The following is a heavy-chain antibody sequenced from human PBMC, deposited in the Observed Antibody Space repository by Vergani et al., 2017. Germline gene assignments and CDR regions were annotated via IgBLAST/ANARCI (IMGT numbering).Heavy chain of an antibody. CDR2: IRYDGSKK. Sequence: QVQLVESGGGVVQTGGSLRLSCAASGFTFSSYGMHRFRQAPGKGLEWVAFIRYDGSKKYYADSVKGRFTISRDNSKNTLYLQMNSLRAEDTAVYYCATSTVTTGMDYWGQGTLVTVSS. V-gene: IGHV3-30*02. J-gene: IGHJ4*02. CDR3: ATSTVTTGMDY. D-gene: IGHD4-17*01. CDR1: GFTFSSYG.